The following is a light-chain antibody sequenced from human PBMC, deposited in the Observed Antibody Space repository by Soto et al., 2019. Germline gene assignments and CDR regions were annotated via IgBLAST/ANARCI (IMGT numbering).Light chain of an antibody. CDR2: GAS. CDR3: QQYGSS. CDR1: QSVSSSY. Sequence: EIVLTQSPGTLSLSAGERATLSCRASQSVSSSYLAWYQQKPGQAPRLLIYGASSRATGIPDRFSGSGSGTDFTLTISRLEPEDFAVYYCQQYGSSFGQGTKVDIK. V-gene: IGKV3-20*01. J-gene: IGKJ1*01.